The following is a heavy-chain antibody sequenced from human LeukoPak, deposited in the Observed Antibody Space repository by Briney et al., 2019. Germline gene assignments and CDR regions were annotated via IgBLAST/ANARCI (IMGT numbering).Heavy chain of an antibody. Sequence: GGSLRLSCAASGFTFSSYAMSWVRQAPGKGLEWVSGISGSGGSTYYADSVKGRFTISRDNSKNTLYLQMNSLRAEDTAVYYCARLDIVVVPAANFDYWGQGTLVTVSS. CDR2: ISGSGGST. CDR1: GFTFSSYA. D-gene: IGHD2-2*03. CDR3: ARLDIVVVPAANFDY. V-gene: IGHV3-23*01. J-gene: IGHJ4*02.